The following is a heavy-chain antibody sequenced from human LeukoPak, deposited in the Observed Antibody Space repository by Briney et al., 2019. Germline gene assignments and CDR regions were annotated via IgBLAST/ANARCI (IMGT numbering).Heavy chain of an antibody. V-gene: IGHV4-39*07. J-gene: IGHJ5*02. CDR1: GGSISSSSYY. CDR3: ARGDRAANWFDP. D-gene: IGHD6-13*01. Sequence: SETLTLTCTVSGGSISSSSYYWGWIRQPPGKGLEWIGSIYYSGSTYYNPSLKSRVTISVDTSRNQFSLQLNSVTPEDTAVYYCARGDRAANWFDPWGQGTLVTVSS. CDR2: IYYSGST.